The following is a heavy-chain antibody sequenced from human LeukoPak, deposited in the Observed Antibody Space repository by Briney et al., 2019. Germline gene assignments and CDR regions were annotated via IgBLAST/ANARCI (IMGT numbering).Heavy chain of an antibody. J-gene: IGHJ4*02. Sequence: GGCLRLSCAASGFTPSSYWMHWVRQAPGKGLVWVSRINSDGSTTNYADSVKGRFTISRDIAKNTLYLQMNSLRAEDTAVYYCVIRDGGEFDYWGQGTLVTVSS. CDR3: VIRDGGEFDY. CDR2: INSDGSTT. CDR1: GFTPSSYW. V-gene: IGHV3-74*01. D-gene: IGHD5-24*01.